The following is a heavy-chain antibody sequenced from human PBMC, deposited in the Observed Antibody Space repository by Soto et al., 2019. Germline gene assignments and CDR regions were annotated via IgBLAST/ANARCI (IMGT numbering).Heavy chain of an antibody. CDR3: ANGPTTMIVVVTSRGAFDI. J-gene: IGHJ3*02. Sequence: WGSLRLSCAASGFTFSSYAMSWVRQAPGKGLEWVSAISGSGGSTYYADSVKGRFTISRDNSKNTLYLQMNSLRAEDTAVYYCANGPTTMIVVVTSRGAFDIWGQGTMVTVSS. V-gene: IGHV3-23*01. CDR2: ISGSGGST. D-gene: IGHD3-22*01. CDR1: GFTFSSYA.